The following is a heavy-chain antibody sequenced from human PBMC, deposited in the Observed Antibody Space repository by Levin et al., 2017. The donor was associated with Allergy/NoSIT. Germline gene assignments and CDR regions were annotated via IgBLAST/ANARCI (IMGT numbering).Heavy chain of an antibody. Sequence: GSLRLSCTVSGGSISSYYWSWIRQPPGKGLEWIGYIYYSGSTDYNPSLKSRVTISVDTSKNQFSLKLSSVTAADTAVYYCARRPVASTAYRDYFDYWGQGTLVTVSS. CDR3: ARRPVASTAYRDYFDY. V-gene: IGHV4-59*01. D-gene: IGHD1-1*01. CDR1: GGSISSYY. CDR2: IYYSGST. J-gene: IGHJ4*02.